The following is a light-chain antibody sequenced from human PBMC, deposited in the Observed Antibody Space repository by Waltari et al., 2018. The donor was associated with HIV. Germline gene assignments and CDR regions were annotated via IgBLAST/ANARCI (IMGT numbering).Light chain of an antibody. Sequence: DILMTQSPSFVSASVGDRVTTPCRASHVIAGWLAWYQQKPGKAPKLLIYAASSLASGVPSRFSGSGSGTDFSLSISSLQPEDCAAYYCQQANSFPLSFGGGTKVEIK. V-gene: IGKV1-12*01. J-gene: IGKJ4*01. CDR3: QQANSFPLS. CDR2: AAS. CDR1: HVIAGW.